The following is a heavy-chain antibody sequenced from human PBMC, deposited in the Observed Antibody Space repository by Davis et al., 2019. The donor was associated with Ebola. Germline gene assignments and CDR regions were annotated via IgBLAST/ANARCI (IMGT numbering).Heavy chain of an antibody. Sequence: ASVKVSCKASGYTFTGYYMHWVRQAPGQGLEWMGWINPNSGGTNYAQKFQGRVTMTRDTSISTAYMELSRLRSDDTAVYYCARDSVDDYGGNGWFDPWGQGTLVTVSS. CDR3: ARDSVDDYGGNGWFDP. CDR1: GYTFTGYY. V-gene: IGHV1-2*02. J-gene: IGHJ5*02. D-gene: IGHD4-23*01. CDR2: INPNSGGT.